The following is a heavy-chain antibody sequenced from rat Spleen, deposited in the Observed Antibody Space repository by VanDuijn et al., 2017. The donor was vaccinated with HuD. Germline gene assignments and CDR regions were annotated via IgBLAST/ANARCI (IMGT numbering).Heavy chain of an antibody. CDR2: ISSGGST. CDR3: ARSYPGVMDA. J-gene: IGHJ4*01. Sequence: QVQLKESGPALVQPSQTLSLTCTVSGFSLTSYGVSWVRQPPGKGLEWIAAISSGGSTYYNSVLKSRLSISRDTSKSQVFLKMNSLQTEDTAMYFCARSYPGVMDAWGQGASVTVSS. V-gene: IGHV2S8*01. CDR1: GFSLTSYG. D-gene: IGHD1-4*01.